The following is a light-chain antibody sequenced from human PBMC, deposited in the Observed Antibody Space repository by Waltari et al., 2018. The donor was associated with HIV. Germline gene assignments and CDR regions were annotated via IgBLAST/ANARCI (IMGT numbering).Light chain of an antibody. V-gene: IGKV3-11*01. Sequence: IVLPQSPATLSLSPGKRATLSCTASQSIGSYLAWYQQKPGQAPRLLIYDSSNRASGIPARFSGSGSGTDFTLTISSLEPEDFAVYYCHQRSNWPLTFGGGTKVEI. CDR2: DSS. J-gene: IGKJ4*01. CDR3: HQRSNWPLT. CDR1: QSIGSY.